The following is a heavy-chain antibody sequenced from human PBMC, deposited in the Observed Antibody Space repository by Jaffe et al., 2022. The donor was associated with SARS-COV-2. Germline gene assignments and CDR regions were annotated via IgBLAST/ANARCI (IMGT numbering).Heavy chain of an antibody. CDR3: ARRARGCGSISCAYYYMDV. J-gene: IGHJ6*03. V-gene: IGHV4-39*01. CDR2: IYYTGST. Sequence: QLQLQESGPGLVKPSETLSLTCTVSGGSISSSSYYWGWIRQPPGKGLEWIGSIYYTGSTYNNPSLKSRVTISVDTSKNQFSLKLSSVTAADTAVYYCARRARGCGSISCAYYYMDVWGKGTTVTVSS. D-gene: IGHD2-2*01. CDR1: GGSISSSSYY.